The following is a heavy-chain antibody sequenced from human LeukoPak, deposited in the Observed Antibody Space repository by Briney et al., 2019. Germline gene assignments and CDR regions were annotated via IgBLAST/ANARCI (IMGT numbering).Heavy chain of an antibody. Sequence: PGGSLRLSCAASGFTVSSNYMSWVRQAPGKGLEWVSAISGSGGSTYYADSVKGRFTISRDNSKNTLYLQMNSLRAEDTAVYYCAKDLHPNGDLIPDAFDIWGQGTMVTVSS. CDR1: GFTVSSNY. CDR3: AKDLHPNGDLIPDAFDI. J-gene: IGHJ3*02. V-gene: IGHV3-23*01. CDR2: ISGSGGST. D-gene: IGHD4-17*01.